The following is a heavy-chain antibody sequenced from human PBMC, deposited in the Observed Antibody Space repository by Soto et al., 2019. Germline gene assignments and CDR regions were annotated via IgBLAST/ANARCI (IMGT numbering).Heavy chain of an antibody. J-gene: IGHJ3*02. Sequence: EVQLLESGGGLVQPGGSLRLPCAASGFTFSTHAMIWVRQAPGKGLNWVSTVDVGGGSTYYTDSVKGRFTVSRDNSKNTVYLQLNTLRAEDTAIYFCARDSGPAGGGACDIWGQGTMVTVSS. V-gene: IGHV3-23*01. D-gene: IGHD6-25*01. CDR1: GFTFSTHA. CDR2: VDVGGGST. CDR3: ARDSGPAGGGACDI.